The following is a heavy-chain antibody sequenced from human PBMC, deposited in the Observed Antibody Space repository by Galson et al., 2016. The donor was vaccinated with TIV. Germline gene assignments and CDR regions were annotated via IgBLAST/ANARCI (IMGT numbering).Heavy chain of an antibody. CDR3: ARLDTSSWYGYFQY. J-gene: IGHJ1*01. Sequence: SVKVSCKASGGTFNSCTISWVRLAPGQGLEWMGTIVPTLGITNYAQKFQGRVTITADKSTTTAYMELSSLRSEDTAMYYCARLDTSSWYGYFQYWGQGTLVTVSS. CDR1: GGTFNSCT. V-gene: IGHV1-69*02. CDR2: IVPTLGIT. D-gene: IGHD6-13*01.